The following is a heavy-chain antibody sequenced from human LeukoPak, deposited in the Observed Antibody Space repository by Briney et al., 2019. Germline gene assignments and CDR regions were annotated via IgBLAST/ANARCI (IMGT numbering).Heavy chain of an antibody. J-gene: IGHJ3*02. D-gene: IGHD3-10*01. CDR1: GGSISSGGYY. CDR3: ARDKLEFGDPEAFDI. V-gene: IGHV4-30-2*01. Sequence: SETLSLTCTVSGGSISSGGYYWSWIRQPPGKGLEWIGYIYHSGSTYYNPSLKSRVTISVDRSKNQFSLKLSSVTAADTAVYYCARDKLEFGDPEAFDIWGQGTMVTVSS. CDR2: IYHSGST.